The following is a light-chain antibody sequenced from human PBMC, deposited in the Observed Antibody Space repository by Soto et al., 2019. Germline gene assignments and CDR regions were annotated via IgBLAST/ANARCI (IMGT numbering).Light chain of an antibody. V-gene: IGLV1-40*01. Sequence: QSVLTQPPSVSGAPGQRVTISCTGSSSNIGAGYDVHWYQQLPGTAPKLLIYGNSNRPSGVPDRFSGSKSGTSASLAITGLHAEDEAVYYCQSYDSSLSAVFGGGTQVTVL. CDR2: GNS. J-gene: IGLJ2*01. CDR3: QSYDSSLSAV. CDR1: SSNIGAGYD.